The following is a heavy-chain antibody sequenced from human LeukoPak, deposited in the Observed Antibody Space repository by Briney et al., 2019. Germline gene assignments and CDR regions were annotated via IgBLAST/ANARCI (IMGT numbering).Heavy chain of an antibody. V-gene: IGHV3-23*01. D-gene: IGHD2-8*01. CDR1: GFTFSIYA. CDR2: ISSSGGST. Sequence: GGPLRLSCAASGFTFSIYAMSWVRQAPGKGLEWVSAISSSGGSTYYAASVQGRFTISRHKYKNTLNLQMKNLRAEATAVYYCAKGPRGIVLSYFDSWRQGTLVTVS. CDR3: AKGPRGIVLSYFDS. J-gene: IGHJ4*02.